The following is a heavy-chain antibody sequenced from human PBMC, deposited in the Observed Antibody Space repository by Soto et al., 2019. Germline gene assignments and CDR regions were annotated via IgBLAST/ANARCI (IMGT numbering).Heavy chain of an antibody. CDR3: ARVHRLWLIAYYGMDV. Sequence: SETLSLTCTFSGYSLTSNSYFWAWIRQPPGKGLEWIGYIYYSGSTNYNPSLKSRVTISVDTSKNQFSLKLSSVTAADTAVYYCARVHRLWLIAYYGMDVWGQGTTVTVSS. V-gene: IGHV4-61*05. D-gene: IGHD5-18*01. CDR2: IYYSGST. CDR1: GYSLTSNSYF. J-gene: IGHJ6*02.